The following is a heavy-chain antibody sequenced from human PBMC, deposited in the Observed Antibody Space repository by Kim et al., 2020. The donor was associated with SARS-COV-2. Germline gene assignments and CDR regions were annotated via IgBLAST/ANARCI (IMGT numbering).Heavy chain of an antibody. CDR2: IKSKTDGGTT. V-gene: IGHV3-15*01. CDR1: GFTFSNAW. J-gene: IGHJ6*02. CDR3: TTQSPGDYGDYARRYYYYYGMDV. D-gene: IGHD4-17*01. Sequence: GGSLRLSCAASGFTFSNAWMSWVRQAPGKGLEWVGRIKSKTDGGTTDYAAPVKGRFTISRDDSKNTLYLQMNSLKTEDTAVYYCTTQSPGDYGDYARRYYYYYGMDVWGQGTTVTVSS.